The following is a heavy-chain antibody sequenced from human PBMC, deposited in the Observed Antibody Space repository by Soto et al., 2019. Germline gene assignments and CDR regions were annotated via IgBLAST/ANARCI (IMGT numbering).Heavy chain of an antibody. CDR3: ARLPTDAFDI. CDR2: INHSGST. Sequence: LPGTLSPPWAVLGGSFSGFLWGWIRQPPGKGLEWIGEINHSGSTNYNPSLESRVTISVDTSKNQFSLKLSSVTAADTAVYYCARLPTDAFDIWGQGTMVTVSS. V-gene: IGHV4-34*01. D-gene: IGHD2-2*01. CDR1: GGSFSGFL. J-gene: IGHJ3*02.